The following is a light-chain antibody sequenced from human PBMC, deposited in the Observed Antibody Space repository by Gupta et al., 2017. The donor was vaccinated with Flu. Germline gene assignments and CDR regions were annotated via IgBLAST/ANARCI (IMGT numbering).Light chain of an antibody. Sequence: GDRVTITCRASQTLNYVLAWYQQKPGKVPKLLIYKTSNLETGVPSRFSGSGSGTEFTLTISTLQPDDFATYYCQQYYDYSLTFGGGTKVEIK. CDR2: KTS. CDR3: QQYYDYSLT. J-gene: IGKJ4*01. V-gene: IGKV1-5*03. CDR1: QTLNYV.